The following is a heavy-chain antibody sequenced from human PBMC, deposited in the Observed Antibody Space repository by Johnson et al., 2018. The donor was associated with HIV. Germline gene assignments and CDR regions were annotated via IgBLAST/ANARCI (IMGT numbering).Heavy chain of an antibody. Sequence: EVQLAESGGGLVKPGGSLRLSCAASGFTVSSNYMSWVRQAPGKGLEWVSIVYSGGNTYHTDSVKGRFTISRDNSKNTLYLQMNSLRAEDTGVYYCVRRFYDSSAFDIWGQGTLVTVSS. CDR1: GFTVSSNY. V-gene: IGHV3-66*04. CDR3: VRRFYDSSAFDI. CDR2: VYSGGNT. D-gene: IGHD3-22*01. J-gene: IGHJ3*02.